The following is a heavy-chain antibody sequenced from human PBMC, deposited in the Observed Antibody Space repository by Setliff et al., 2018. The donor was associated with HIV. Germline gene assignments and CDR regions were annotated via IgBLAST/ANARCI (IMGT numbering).Heavy chain of an antibody. CDR1: GSSISSNSYY. Sequence: KTSETLSLTCTVSGSSISSNSYYWGWIRQPPGKGLEWIGSIYYSGSTYYNPSLKSRVTISVDTSKNQFSLKLSSVTAADTAVYYCARQGGYSGYGFYYYYYYMDVWGKGTTVTVSS. D-gene: IGHD5-12*01. CDR2: IYYSGST. V-gene: IGHV4-39*01. J-gene: IGHJ6*03. CDR3: ARQGGYSGYGFYYYYYYMDV.